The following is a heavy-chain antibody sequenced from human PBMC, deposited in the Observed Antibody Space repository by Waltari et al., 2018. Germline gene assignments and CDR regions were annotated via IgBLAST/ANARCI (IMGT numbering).Heavy chain of an antibody. D-gene: IGHD6-13*01. CDR1: GYTFTSYA. CDR3: AVLGYSSSWYAFFDY. Sequence: QVQLVPSGAEVKKPGASVTVSCKASGYTFTSYAIYWVRPPPGQRLEWMGWINAGNGNTKYSQKFQGRVTITGDTSASTAYMELSSLRSEDTAVYYCAVLGYSSSWYAFFDYWGQGTLVTVSS. J-gene: IGHJ4*02. V-gene: IGHV1-3*01. CDR2: INAGNGNT.